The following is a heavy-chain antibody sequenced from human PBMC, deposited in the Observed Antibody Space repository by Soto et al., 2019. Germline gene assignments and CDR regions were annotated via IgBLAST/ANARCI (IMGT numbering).Heavy chain of an antibody. CDR3: ASRMEKLEPEIFYYYYGMDV. Sequence: QVQLVESGGGVVQPGRSLRLSCAASGFTFSSYAMHWVRQAPGKGLEWVAVISYDGSNKYYADSVKGRFTISRDNSKNTLYLQMNSLRAEDTAVYYCASRMEKLEPEIFYYYYGMDVWGQGTTVTVSS. J-gene: IGHJ6*02. V-gene: IGHV3-30-3*01. CDR1: GFTFSSYA. CDR2: ISYDGSNK. D-gene: IGHD1-1*01.